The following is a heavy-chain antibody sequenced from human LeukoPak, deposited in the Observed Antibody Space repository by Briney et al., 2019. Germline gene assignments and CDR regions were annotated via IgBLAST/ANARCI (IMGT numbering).Heavy chain of an antibody. CDR1: GYTFTSYC. V-gene: IGHV1-18*01. Sequence: ASVKVSCKASGYTFTSYCISWVRQAPGQGREWMGWIISYNGNTNYAQKLQGRVTMTTDTSTSTAYMELRSLRSDDTAVYYCARLPPVGSGWYNDAFDIWGQGTMVTVSS. CDR2: IISYNGNT. CDR3: ARLPPVGSGWYNDAFDI. J-gene: IGHJ3*02. D-gene: IGHD6-19*01.